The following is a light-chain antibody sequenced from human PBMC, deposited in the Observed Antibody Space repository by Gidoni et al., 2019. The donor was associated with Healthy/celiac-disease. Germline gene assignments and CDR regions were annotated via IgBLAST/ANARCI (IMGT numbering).Light chain of an antibody. CDR1: QSVSSSY. CDR2: GAS. J-gene: IGKJ1*01. Sequence: EIVLTQSPGTLSLSPGERATLSCRASQSVSSSYLAWYQQKPGQAPRRLIDGASSRATGIPNRFSGSWSGTYFTLTISILEPEDFAVYYCQQYGSSPRTFGQGTKVEIK. V-gene: IGKV3-20*01. CDR3: QQYGSSPRT.